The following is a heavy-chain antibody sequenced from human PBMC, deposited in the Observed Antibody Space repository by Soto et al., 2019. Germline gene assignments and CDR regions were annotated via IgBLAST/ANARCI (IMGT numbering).Heavy chain of an antibody. Sequence: QVQLQESGPGLVKPSETLSLTCTVSGGSMTGYFWSWIRQPAGKALEWIGHVYNNGNTDYNPSLASRITMAVDTSKRQCSLKVKSVTAADTAVYYCARTHWVSGTEYWGQGILVTVSS. D-gene: IGHD6-19*01. V-gene: IGHV4-4*07. CDR2: VYNNGNT. CDR3: ARTHWVSGTEY. J-gene: IGHJ4*02. CDR1: GGSMTGYF.